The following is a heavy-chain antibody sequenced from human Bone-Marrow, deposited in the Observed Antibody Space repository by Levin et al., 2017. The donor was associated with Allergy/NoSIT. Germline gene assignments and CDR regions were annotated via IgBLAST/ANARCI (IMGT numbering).Heavy chain of an antibody. CDR3: ARHGIVVVVAATPLWVAFDI. Sequence: GESLKISCKGSGYSFTSYWIGWVRQMPGKGLEWMGIIYPGDSDTRYSPSFQGQVTISADKSISTAYLQWSSLKASDTAMYYCARHGIVVVVAATPLWVAFDIWGQGTMVTVSS. CDR1: GYSFTSYW. V-gene: IGHV5-51*01. D-gene: IGHD2-15*01. CDR2: IYPGDSDT. J-gene: IGHJ3*02.